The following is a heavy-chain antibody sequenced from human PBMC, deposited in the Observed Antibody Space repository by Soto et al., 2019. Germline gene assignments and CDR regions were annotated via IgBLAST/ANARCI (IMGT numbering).Heavy chain of an antibody. V-gene: IGHV3-74*01. CDR1: GFPFTNYW. CDR3: ACWGHIVPVAPSDFDR. D-gene: IGHD2-8*02. J-gene: IGHJ4*02. CDR2: ISPDGSDV. Sequence: QVVESGGGLVPPGGSLRLSCAASGFPFTNYWMNWVRQTPGKGLMWVSRISPDGSDVGYADSVEGRFTVSRENAKNTLYLQMHRLRAEDTAMYYCACWGHIVPVAPSDFDRWGQGTLVTVSS.